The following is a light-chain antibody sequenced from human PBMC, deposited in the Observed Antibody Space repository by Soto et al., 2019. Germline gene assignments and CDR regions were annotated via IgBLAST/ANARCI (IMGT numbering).Light chain of an antibody. Sequence: EIVLTQSPGTLYLSQWERATLSCRASQSVSRSYLAWYQQKPGQAPRLLIYGASSRATGIPDRFSGSGSGTDFTITISRLDSEDFAVYYCQQYGSSRTFGQGSKVEIK. V-gene: IGKV3-20*01. J-gene: IGKJ1*01. CDR1: QSVSRSY. CDR2: GAS. CDR3: QQYGSSRT.